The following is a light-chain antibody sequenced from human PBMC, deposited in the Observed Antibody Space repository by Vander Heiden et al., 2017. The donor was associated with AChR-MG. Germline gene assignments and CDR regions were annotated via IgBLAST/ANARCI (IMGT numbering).Light chain of an antibody. CDR3: QQSYSNPLT. CDR2: AAS. V-gene: IGKV1-39*01. J-gene: IGKJ4*01. Sequence: DTQMTQSQSTLSASVGDRVTITCRASQSISTYLNWYQQKTGEAPKLLIYAASSLQSGVPSRFSGSASGTDFTLTISSLQPEDFATYYCQQSYSNPLTLGGGTKREIK. CDR1: QSISTY.